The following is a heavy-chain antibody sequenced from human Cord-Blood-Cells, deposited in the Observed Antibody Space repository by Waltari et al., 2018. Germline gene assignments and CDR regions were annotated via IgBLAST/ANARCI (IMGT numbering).Heavy chain of an antibody. CDR3: AKASGYCSSTSCYYFDY. D-gene: IGHD2-2*03. J-gene: IGHJ4*02. CDR2: ISGSGGST. Sequence: EVQLLASGGGLVQPGGSLRLSCAASGLPFSSYAMSWVRQAPATGLEWVSAISGSGGSTYYADSVKGRFTISRDNSKNTLYLQMNSLRAEDTTVYYCAKASGYCSSTSCYYFDYWGQGTLVTVSS. V-gene: IGHV3-23*01. CDR1: GLPFSSYA.